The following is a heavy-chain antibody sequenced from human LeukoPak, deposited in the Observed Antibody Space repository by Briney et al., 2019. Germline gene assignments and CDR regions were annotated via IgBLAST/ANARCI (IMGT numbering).Heavy chain of an antibody. Sequence: GGSLRLSCAASGFTFSSYGMHWGRQAPGKGLEWVAFIRYDGSNKYYADSVKGRFTISRDNAKNSLYLQMNSLRAEDTAVYYCARSSPHCSSTSCYNDAFDIWGQGTMVTVSS. D-gene: IGHD2-2*02. V-gene: IGHV3-30*02. J-gene: IGHJ3*02. CDR1: GFTFSSYG. CDR2: IRYDGSNK. CDR3: ARSSPHCSSTSCYNDAFDI.